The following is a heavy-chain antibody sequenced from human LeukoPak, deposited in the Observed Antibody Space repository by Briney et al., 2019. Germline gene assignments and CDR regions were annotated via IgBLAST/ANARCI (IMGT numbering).Heavy chain of an antibody. CDR1: GGATRSSSYY. Sequence: PSETLSLTCSVSGGATRSSSYYWGWIRQPPGKGLEWIGTIYYDGTTYYNPSLKSRVIISVDTSTNQFSLKLISVTAADTAVYYCARHSEYYSGSGSASGYFDYWGQGTLVTVSS. J-gene: IGHJ4*02. CDR3: ARHSEYYSGSGSASGYFDY. CDR2: IYYDGTT. D-gene: IGHD3-10*01. V-gene: IGHV4-39*01.